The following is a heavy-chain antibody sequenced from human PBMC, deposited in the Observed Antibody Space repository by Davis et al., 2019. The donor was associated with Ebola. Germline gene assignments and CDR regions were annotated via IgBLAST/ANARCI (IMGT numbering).Heavy chain of an antibody. D-gene: IGHD3-10*01. J-gene: IGHJ4*02. V-gene: IGHV4-39*01. CDR3: ARHSSDTNYFDY. Sequence: PSETLSLTCNVSGDSISKTIYYWGWIRQPPGKGREWIGSVYYRGTTYYNASLKTRVIISVDTTKNRFSLRLSSLTAADTAVYYCARHSSDTNYFDYWGQGTLVTVSS. CDR2: VYYRGTT. CDR1: GDSISKTIYY.